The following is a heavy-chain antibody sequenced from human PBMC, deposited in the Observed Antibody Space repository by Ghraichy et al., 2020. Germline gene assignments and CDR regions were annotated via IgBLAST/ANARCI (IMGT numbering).Heavy chain of an antibody. Sequence: GGSLRLSCAASGFTFSSYWMSWVRQAPGKGLEWVANIKQDGSEKYYVDSVKGRFTISRDNAKNSLYLQMNSLRAEDTAVYYCARDSLARDSHYYYYYYMDVWGKGTTVTVSS. J-gene: IGHJ6*03. CDR2: IKQDGSEK. CDR3: ARDSLARDSHYYYYYYMDV. D-gene: IGHD5-18*01. V-gene: IGHV3-7*01. CDR1: GFTFSSYW.